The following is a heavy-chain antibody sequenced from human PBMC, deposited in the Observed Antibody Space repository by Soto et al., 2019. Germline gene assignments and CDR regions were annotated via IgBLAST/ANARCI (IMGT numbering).Heavy chain of an antibody. D-gene: IGHD2-2*01. CDR2: IIPIFGTA. J-gene: IGHJ6*02. CDR3: ARYIFESVVPAAIGIDYYYYCARHPSGGGTLDV. CDR1: GGTFSSYA. Sequence: SVKVSCKASGGTFSSYAISWVRQAPGQGLEWMGGIIPIFGTANYAQKFQGRVTITADESTSTAYMELSSLRSEDTAVYYCARYIFESVVPAAIGIDYYYYCARHPSGGGTLDVWGQGTTVTVSS. V-gene: IGHV1-69*13.